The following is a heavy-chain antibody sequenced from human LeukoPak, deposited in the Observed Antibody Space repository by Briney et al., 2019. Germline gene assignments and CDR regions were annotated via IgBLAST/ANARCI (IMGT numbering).Heavy chain of an antibody. Sequence: PGGSLRLSCAASGFTFSNFWMHWVSQAPGKGLVWVSRINTDGSYISYADSVKGRFSISRDNAKNTLYLQMNSLRAEDTAVYYCARVPATRSWFDPWGQGTLVTVSS. CDR1: GFTFSNFW. D-gene: IGHD6-6*01. V-gene: IGHV3-74*01. CDR3: ARVPATRSWFDP. CDR2: INTDGSYI. J-gene: IGHJ5*02.